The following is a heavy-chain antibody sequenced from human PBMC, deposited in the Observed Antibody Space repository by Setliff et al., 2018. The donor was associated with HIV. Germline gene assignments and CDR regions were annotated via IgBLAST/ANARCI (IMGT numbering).Heavy chain of an antibody. D-gene: IGHD1-26*01. V-gene: IGHV4-4*07. CDR2: IYTSGRT. J-gene: IGHJ3*01. CDR3: ARDPGIVGATDDHDAFDV. Sequence: SETLSLPCTVSGASNSSYYWSWIRQPAGKGLEWIGRIYTSGRTKYNPSLKSRVTMSVDTSKNQFSLNLTSVTAADTAVYYCARDPGIVGATDDHDAFDVWGQGTMVTVSS. CDR1: GASNSSYY.